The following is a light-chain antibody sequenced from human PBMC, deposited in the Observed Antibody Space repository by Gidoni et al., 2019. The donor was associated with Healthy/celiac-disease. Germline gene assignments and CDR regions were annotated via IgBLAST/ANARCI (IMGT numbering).Light chain of an antibody. V-gene: IGKV1-39*01. CDR2: AAS. CDR3: QQSYSTPPIT. Sequence: DIQMTQSPSSLSASVGDRVTITCRASQSIRSYLNWYQQKPGKAPKLLIYAASSLQSGVPSRFSGSGSGTDFTLTISSLQPEDFATYYCQQSYSTPPITFGHGTRLEIK. CDR1: QSIRSY. J-gene: IGKJ5*01.